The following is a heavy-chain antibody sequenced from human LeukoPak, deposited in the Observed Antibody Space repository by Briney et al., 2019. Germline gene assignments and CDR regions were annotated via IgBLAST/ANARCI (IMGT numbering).Heavy chain of an antibody. V-gene: IGHV4-30-4*01. D-gene: IGHD5-18*01. CDR2: IYYSGST. Sequence: SQTLSLTCTVSGGSISSGDYYWSWIRQPPGKGLEWIGYIYYSGSTYYNPSLKSRVTISVDTSKNQFSLKLSSVTAADTAVYYCARAKIQLPPGYYYGMGVWGQGTTVTVSS. CDR1: GGSISSGDYY. CDR3: ARAKIQLPPGYYYGMGV. J-gene: IGHJ6*02.